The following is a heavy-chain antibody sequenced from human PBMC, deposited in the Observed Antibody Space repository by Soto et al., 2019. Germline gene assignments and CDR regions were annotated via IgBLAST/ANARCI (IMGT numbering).Heavy chain of an antibody. CDR2: INAGNGNT. CDR1: GYTFTSYA. V-gene: IGHV1-3*01. Sequence: QVQLVQSGAEVKKPGASVKVSCKASGYTFTSYAMHWVRQAPGQRLEWMGWINAGNGNTKYSQKFQGRVTITRDTSASTAYMELSSLRSEDTAVYYCARDQVLGINYWGQGTLVTVSS. CDR3: ARDQVLGINY. J-gene: IGHJ4*02. D-gene: IGHD7-27*01.